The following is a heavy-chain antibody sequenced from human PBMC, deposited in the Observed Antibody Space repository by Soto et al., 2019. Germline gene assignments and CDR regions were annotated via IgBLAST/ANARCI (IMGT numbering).Heavy chain of an antibody. Sequence: ASVKVSCKASGYTFTSYYMHWVRQAPGQGLEWMGIINPSGGSTSYAQKFQGRVTMTRDTSTSTVYMELSSLRSEDTAVYYCARDLAAAGPPIGMDVWGQGTTVTVSS. J-gene: IGHJ6*02. V-gene: IGHV1-46*01. CDR1: GYTFTSYY. D-gene: IGHD6-13*01. CDR2: INPSGGST. CDR3: ARDLAAAGPPIGMDV.